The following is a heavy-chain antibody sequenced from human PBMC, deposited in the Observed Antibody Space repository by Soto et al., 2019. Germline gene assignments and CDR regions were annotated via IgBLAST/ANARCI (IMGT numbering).Heavy chain of an antibody. CDR1: GGSISGYY. V-gene: IGHV4-4*07. CDR2: IYTSGST. CDR3: ARDLAVTTIWFDP. D-gene: IGHD4-17*01. Sequence: SETLSLTCTVSGGSISGYYWTWIRQPAGKGLEWIGRIYTSGSTNYNPSLKSRVTMSVDTSKNQFSLKLSSVTAADTAVYYCARDLAVTTIWFDPWGQGTLVTVSS. J-gene: IGHJ5*02.